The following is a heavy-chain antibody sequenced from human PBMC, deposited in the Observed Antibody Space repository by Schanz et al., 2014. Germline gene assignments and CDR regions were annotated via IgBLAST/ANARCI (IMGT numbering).Heavy chain of an antibody. Sequence: QVQLEESGGGLVTPGGSLRLSCAASGFTFSDYYMSWIRQAPGKGLECISYISSRGTTIYYADSVKGRFTISRDNAENSLYLQMSSLRAEDTAVYYCARSYHDDDDYTRALDMWGQGTMVTVSS. CDR2: ISSRGTTI. D-gene: IGHD3-16*01. V-gene: IGHV3-11*04. J-gene: IGHJ3*02. CDR1: GFTFSDYY. CDR3: ARSYHDDDDYTRALDM.